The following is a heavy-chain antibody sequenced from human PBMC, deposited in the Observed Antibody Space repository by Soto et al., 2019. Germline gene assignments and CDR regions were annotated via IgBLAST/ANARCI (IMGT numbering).Heavy chain of an antibody. D-gene: IGHD3-10*01. CDR2: IYWDDDK. V-gene: IGHV2-5*02. CDR1: GFSLSTSGVG. CDR3: AHRRSPRGLDY. J-gene: IGHJ4*02. Sequence: QITLKESGPTLVKPTQTLTLTCTFSGFSLSTSGVGVGWIRQPPGKALEWLALIYWDDDKRYSPSLKSTLTITKDTAKNQVVLTMANMDPVDTATYYCAHRRSPRGLDYWGQGTLVTVSS.